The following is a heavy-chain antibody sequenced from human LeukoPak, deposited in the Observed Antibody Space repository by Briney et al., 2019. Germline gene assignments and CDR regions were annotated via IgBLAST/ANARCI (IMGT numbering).Heavy chain of an antibody. CDR1: GGSFSGYY. CDR2: INHSGST. CDR3: ARGPDSSGYYYGYWYFDL. V-gene: IGHV4-34*09. D-gene: IGHD3-22*01. Sequence: PSETLSLTWAVYGGSFSGYYWSWIRQPPGKGLEWIGEINHSGSTNYNPSLKSRVTISVDTSKNQFSLKLSSVTAADTAVYYCARGPDSSGYYYGYWYFDLWGRGTLVTVSS. J-gene: IGHJ2*01.